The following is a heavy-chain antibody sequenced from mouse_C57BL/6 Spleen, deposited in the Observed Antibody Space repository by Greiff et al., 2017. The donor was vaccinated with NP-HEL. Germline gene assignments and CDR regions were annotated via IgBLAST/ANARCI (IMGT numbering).Heavy chain of an antibody. Sequence: QVHVKQPGAELVRPGSSVKLSCKASGYTFTSYWMDWVKQRPGQGLEWIGNIYPSDSETHYNQKFKDKATLTVDKSSSTAYMQLSSLTSEDSAVYYCARGTMVTEGWFAYWGQGTLVTVSA. CDR2: IYPSDSET. CDR3: ARGTMVTEGWFAY. D-gene: IGHD2-2*01. V-gene: IGHV1-61*01. J-gene: IGHJ3*01. CDR1: GYTFTSYW.